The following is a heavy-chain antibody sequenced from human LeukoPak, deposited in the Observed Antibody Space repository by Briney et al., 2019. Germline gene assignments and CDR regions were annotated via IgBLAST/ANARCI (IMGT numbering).Heavy chain of an antibody. CDR3: ARRLDY. CDR1: GFTFTTYW. V-gene: IGHV3-7*01. Sequence: PGGSLRLSCAASGFTFTTYWMTWVRQAPGKGLEWVANINQDGSEKYFVDSVKGRFTISRDNAKNSSYLQMHSLRGEDTAVYYCARRLDYWGRGTLVTVSS. CDR2: INQDGSEK. J-gene: IGHJ4*02.